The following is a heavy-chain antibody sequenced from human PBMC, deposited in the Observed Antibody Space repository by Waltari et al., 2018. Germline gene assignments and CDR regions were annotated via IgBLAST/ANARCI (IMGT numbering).Heavy chain of an antibody. J-gene: IGHJ4*02. CDR1: GFSFSDYW. Sequence: EVRLVESGGGLVQPGGSLRLSCAPSGFSFSDYWMSWVRQAPGKGLEWVAHIKQGGSEKFYVDSVKGRFTISRDDADNSLFLQMDSLRADDTAVYYCARGGKDGSWDYWGQGTLVPVSP. CDR3: ARGGKDGSWDY. V-gene: IGHV3-7*01. D-gene: IGHD3-10*01. CDR2: IKQGGSEK.